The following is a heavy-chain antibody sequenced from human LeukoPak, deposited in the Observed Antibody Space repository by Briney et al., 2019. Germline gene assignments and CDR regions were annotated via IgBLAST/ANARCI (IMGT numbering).Heavy chain of an antibody. V-gene: IGHV1-8*01. Sequence: GASVKVSCKASGYTFTSYDINWVRQATGQGLEWMGWMNPNSGNTGYAQKFQGRVTMTRNTSISTAYMELSSLRSEDTAVYYCARVRPGDYGVNWFDPWGQGTLVTVSS. J-gene: IGHJ5*02. CDR1: GYTFTSYD. CDR3: ARVRPGDYGVNWFDP. CDR2: MNPNSGNT. D-gene: IGHD4-17*01.